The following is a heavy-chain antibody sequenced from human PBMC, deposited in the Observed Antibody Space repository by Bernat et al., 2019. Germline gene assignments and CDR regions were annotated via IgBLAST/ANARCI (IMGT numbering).Heavy chain of an antibody. CDR1: GFTFSSHG. CDR2: ISYDGNNK. J-gene: IGHJ6*02. CDR3: AKSLGPYITSLYYYYAMDV. D-gene: IGHD2-2*02. Sequence: QVQLVESGGCVVQPGRSLRLSCAASGFTFSSHGMHWVRQAPGKGLEWVALISYDGNNKYYADSVKGRIIISRDNSNNALYLQMNSLRVEDTAVYYCAKSLGPYITSLYYYYAMDVWGQGTTVTVSS. V-gene: IGHV3-30*18.